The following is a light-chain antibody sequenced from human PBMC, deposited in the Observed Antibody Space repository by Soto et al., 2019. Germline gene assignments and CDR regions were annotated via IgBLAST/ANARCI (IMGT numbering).Light chain of an antibody. Sequence: EIILTQSPDTLSLSLGERATLSCRASRSINSRYLAWYQQKHGQAPRLLIYAASSRATGIPDSFSGSGSETDFTLTSTRLEVVECEVYYCQQYGYSPNTFGQGTNLEI. CDR1: RSINSRY. J-gene: IGKJ2*01. V-gene: IGKV3-20*01. CDR3: QQYGYSPNT. CDR2: AAS.